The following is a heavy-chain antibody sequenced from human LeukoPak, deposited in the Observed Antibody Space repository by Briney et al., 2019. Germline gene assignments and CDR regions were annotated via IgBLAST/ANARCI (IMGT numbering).Heavy chain of an antibody. CDR3: ARVSGSYYY. J-gene: IGHJ4*02. Sequence: PSQTLSLTCTVSGGSISSGGYYWSWIRQPPGKGLEWIGYIYHSGSTYYNPSLKSRVTISVDRSKNQLSLKLSSVTAADTAVYYCARVSGSYYYWGQGTLVTVSS. V-gene: IGHV4-30-2*01. CDR1: GGSISSGGYY. CDR2: IYHSGST. D-gene: IGHD1-26*01.